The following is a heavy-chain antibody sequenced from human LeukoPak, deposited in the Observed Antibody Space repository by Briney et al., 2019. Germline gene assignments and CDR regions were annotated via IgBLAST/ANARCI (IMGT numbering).Heavy chain of an antibody. CDR3: ARGYCSSTSCYSDFDY. V-gene: IGHV6-1*01. CDR2: TYYRSKWYN. Sequence: SQTLSLTCAISGDSVSSNSAAWNWIRQSPSRGLEWLGRTYYRSKWYNDYAVSVKSRITINPDTSKNQFSLQLNSVTPEDTAVYYCARGYCSSTSCYSDFDYWGQGTLVTVSS. J-gene: IGHJ4*02. D-gene: IGHD2-2*01. CDR1: GDSVSSNSAA.